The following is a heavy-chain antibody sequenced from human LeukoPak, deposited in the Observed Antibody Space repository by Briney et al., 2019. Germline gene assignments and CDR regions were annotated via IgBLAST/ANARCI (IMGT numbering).Heavy chain of an antibody. CDR3: AREYSGYDYVDY. CDR2: ISGGGGST. V-gene: IGHV3-23*01. J-gene: IGHJ4*02. CDR1: GFTFSSYA. D-gene: IGHD5-12*01. Sequence: GGSLRLSCAASGFTFSSYAMSWVRQAPGKGLEWVSSISGGGGSTEYADSAKGRFTISRDNSKNTLYLQMNSLRAEDTAVYYCAREYSGYDYVDYWGQGTLVTVSS.